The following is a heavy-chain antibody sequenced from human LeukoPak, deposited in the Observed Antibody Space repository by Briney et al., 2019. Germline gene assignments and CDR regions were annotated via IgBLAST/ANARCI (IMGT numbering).Heavy chain of an antibody. D-gene: IGHD6-19*01. CDR2: IYYSGST. CDR1: GGSISSYY. V-gene: IGHV4-59*01. J-gene: IGHJ6*03. Sequence: SETLSLTCTVSGGSISSYYWSWIRQPAGKGLEWIGYIYYSGSTNYNPSLKSRVTISVDTSKNQFSLKLSSVTAADTAVYYCARGSSGWSVGYYYYYYMDVWGKGTTVTVSS. CDR3: ARGSSGWSVGYYYYYYMDV.